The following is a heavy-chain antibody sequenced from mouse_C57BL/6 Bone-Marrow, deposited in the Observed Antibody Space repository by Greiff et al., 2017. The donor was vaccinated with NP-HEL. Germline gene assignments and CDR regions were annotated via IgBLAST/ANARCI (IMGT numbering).Heavy chain of an antibody. CDR3: ASPTYPSNWAWFAY. CDR1: GFTFSSYG. D-gene: IGHD4-1*01. J-gene: IGHJ3*01. CDR2: ISSGGSYT. Sequence: EVQRVESGGDLVKPGGSLNLSCAASGFTFSSYGMSWVRQTPDKRLAWVATISSGGSYTYYPDRVKGRFTISRDNAKNTLYLQMSSLKSEDTAMYYCASPTYPSNWAWFAYWGQGTLVTVSA. V-gene: IGHV5-6*01.